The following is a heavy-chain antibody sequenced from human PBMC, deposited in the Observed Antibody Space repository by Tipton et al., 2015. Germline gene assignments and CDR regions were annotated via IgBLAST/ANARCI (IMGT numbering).Heavy chain of an antibody. J-gene: IGHJ3*02. CDR1: GGTFNNYG. CDR2: IIPILGTA. V-gene: IGHV1-69*01. Sequence: QSGAEVKKPGSSVKVSCKASGGTFNNYGISWVRQAPGQGLEWMGGIIPILGTATYAQKFQGRVAITADESTTTVYMELSSPRSEDTAMYYCASSSNAFDIWGLGTMVTVSS. CDR3: ASSSNAFDI.